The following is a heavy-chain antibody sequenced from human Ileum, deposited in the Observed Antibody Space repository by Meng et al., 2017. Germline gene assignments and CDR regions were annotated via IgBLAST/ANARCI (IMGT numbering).Heavy chain of an antibody. CDR1: GGSVSSAGYQ. Sequence: QVQLQGSGAGLVRPSATLSLICTVSGGSVSSAGYQWGWIRQPPGKGLEWIGYASTNYNPSLKSRVTISLDTSKNQFSLKLSSVTAADTAVYYCARDHWGSLDYWGQGILVTVSS. D-gene: IGHD7-27*01. J-gene: IGHJ4*02. V-gene: IGHV4-61*08. CDR2: AST. CDR3: ARDHWGSLDY.